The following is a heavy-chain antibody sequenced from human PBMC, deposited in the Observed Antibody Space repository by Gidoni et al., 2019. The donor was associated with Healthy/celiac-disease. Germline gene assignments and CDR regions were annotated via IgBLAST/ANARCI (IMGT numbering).Heavy chain of an antibody. J-gene: IGHJ5*02. CDR3: ARDQSIAAAGWFDP. V-gene: IGHV3-33*01. CDR2: IWYDGSNK. Sequence: QVQLVVSGVGVVQPARSLLPPCPASVFTFSSYGMHWVRQAPGKGLEWVAVIWYDGSNKYYADSVKGRFTISRDNSKNTLYLQMNSLRAEDTAVYYCARDQSIAAAGWFDPWGQGTLVTVSS. D-gene: IGHD6-13*01. CDR1: VFTFSSYG.